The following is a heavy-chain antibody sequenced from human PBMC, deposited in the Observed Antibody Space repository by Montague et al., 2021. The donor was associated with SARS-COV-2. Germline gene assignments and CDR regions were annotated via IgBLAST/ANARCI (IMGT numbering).Heavy chain of an antibody. J-gene: IGHJ6*03. CDR3: ARLRDGVVPSPILGVGPVSSYSYLDV. V-gene: IGHV4-34*01. Sequence: SETLSLTCAVHGSSFSGYYWNWIRQSPGKGLEWIGEINHGGSAKFSPSLKGRLTISTDTSKNQFSLKLTSVAAADTAVYYCARLRDGVVPSPILGVGPVSSYSYLDVWGRGTPVPVSS. CDR2: INHGGSA. CDR1: GSSFSGYY. D-gene: IGHD3-10*01.